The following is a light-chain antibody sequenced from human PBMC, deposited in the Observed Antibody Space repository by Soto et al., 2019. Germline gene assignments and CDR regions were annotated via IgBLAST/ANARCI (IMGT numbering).Light chain of an antibody. Sequence: DIQMTQSPSSLPASVGDRVTITCRASQSISTYLNWYQQKPGKAPKLLIYAASTLQSGVTSRFSGGGSGTDFTLTISSLQPEDFATYYCQQSYSTPFTFGPGTEVDVK. V-gene: IGKV1-39*01. CDR3: QQSYSTPFT. CDR1: QSISTY. CDR2: AAS. J-gene: IGKJ3*01.